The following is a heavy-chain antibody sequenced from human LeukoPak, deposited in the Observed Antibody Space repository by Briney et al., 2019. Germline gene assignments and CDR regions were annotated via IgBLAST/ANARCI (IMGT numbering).Heavy chain of an antibody. CDR3: AKAVRFLEWRYFDY. CDR1: GFTFSSYA. Sequence: GGSLRLSCAASGFTFSSYAMSWVRQAPGKGLEWVSAISGSGGSTYYADSVKGRFTISRDNSKNTMYLQMNSLRAEDTAVYYCAKAVRFLEWRYFDYWGQGTLVTVSS. V-gene: IGHV3-23*01. D-gene: IGHD3-3*01. J-gene: IGHJ4*02. CDR2: ISGSGGST.